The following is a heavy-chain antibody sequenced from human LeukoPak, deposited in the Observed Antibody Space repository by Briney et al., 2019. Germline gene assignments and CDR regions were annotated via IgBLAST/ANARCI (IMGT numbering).Heavy chain of an antibody. J-gene: IGHJ3*02. CDR2: TYTGGNS. D-gene: IGHD2-15*01. V-gene: IGHV3-53*01. Sequence: GGSLRLSCAASGFTVSSIHMVWVRQAPGKGLEWVSVTYTGGNSYYSDSVKGRFIISRDISKNPLYLQMNRLRAEDSALYYCARGGRGSAAVVAPRSFDIWGQGTMVTVSS. CDR3: ARGGRGSAAVVAPRSFDI. CDR1: GFTVSSIH.